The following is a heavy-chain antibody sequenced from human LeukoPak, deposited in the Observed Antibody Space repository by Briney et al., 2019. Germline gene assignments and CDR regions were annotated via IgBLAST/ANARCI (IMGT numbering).Heavy chain of an antibody. CDR3: GRDPNGDYVGAFSFQR. CDR2: ISSSGSTI. D-gene: IGHD4-17*01. V-gene: IGHV3-11*01. CDR1: GFTFSDYY. Sequence: GGSLRLSCAASGFTFSDYYMSWIRQAPGKGLEWVSYISSSGSTIYYADSVKGRFTISRDNSKNMLYLQMNSLRDDDTAVYFCGRDPNGDYVGAFSFQRWGQGTLVTVSS. J-gene: IGHJ1*01.